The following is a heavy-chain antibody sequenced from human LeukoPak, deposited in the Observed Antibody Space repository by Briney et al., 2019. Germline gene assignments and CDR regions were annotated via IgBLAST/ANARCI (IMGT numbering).Heavy chain of an antibody. CDR1: GGSISSGDYY. CDR3: ARDRDLCSSPSCNTFDY. V-gene: IGHV4-30-4*08. D-gene: IGHD2-2*01. J-gene: IGHJ4*02. CDR2: IYYSGST. Sequence: SETLSLTCTVSGGSISSGDYYWSWIRQPPGKGLEWIGYIYYSGSTYYNPSLKSRVTISVHTSKNQFSLKLSSVTAADTAVYYCARDRDLCSSPSCNTFDYWGQGTLVTVSS.